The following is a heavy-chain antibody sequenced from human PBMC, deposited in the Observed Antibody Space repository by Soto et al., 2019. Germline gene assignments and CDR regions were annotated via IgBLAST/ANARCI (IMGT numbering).Heavy chain of an antibody. CDR3: ARQGFGQLHGLVDV. CDR2: IYFSGST. V-gene: IGHV4-39*01. D-gene: IGHD3-10*01. CDR1: GGSISSSSYY. J-gene: IGHJ6*02. Sequence: PSETLSLTCTVSGGSISSSSYYWGWIRQPPGKGLEWIGSIYFSGSTYYNPSLKSRVTISVDTSKNQFSLKLSSVTAADTAVYYCARQGFGQLHGLVDVWGPGTTVTVSS.